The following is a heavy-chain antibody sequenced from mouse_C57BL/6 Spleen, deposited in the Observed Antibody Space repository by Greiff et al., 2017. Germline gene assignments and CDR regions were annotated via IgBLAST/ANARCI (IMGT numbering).Heavy chain of an antibody. CDR3: ARSSYGYDGRTFLDY. CDR2: IDPSDSYT. CDR1: GYTFTSYW. J-gene: IGHJ2*01. Sequence: QVQLQQPGAELVMPGASVKLSCKASGYTFTSYWMHWVKQRPGQGLEWIGEIDPSDSYTNYNQKFKGKSTLTVDKSSSTAYMQLSSLTSEDSAVYYCARSSYGYDGRTFLDYWGQGTTLTVSS. D-gene: IGHD2-2*01. V-gene: IGHV1-69*01.